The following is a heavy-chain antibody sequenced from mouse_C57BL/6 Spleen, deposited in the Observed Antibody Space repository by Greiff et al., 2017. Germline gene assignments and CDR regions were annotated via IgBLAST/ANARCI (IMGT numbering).Heavy chain of an antibody. CDR3: ARVTHYFDY. V-gene: IGHV1-69*01. CDR1: GYTFTSYW. Sequence: VKLQQPGAELVMPGASVKLSCKASGYTFTSYWMHWVKQRPGQGLEWIGEIDPSDSYTNYNQKFKGKSTLTVDKSSSTAYMQLSSLTSEDSAVYYCARVTHYFDYWGQGTTLTVSS. J-gene: IGHJ2*01. CDR2: IDPSDSYT. D-gene: IGHD2-12*01.